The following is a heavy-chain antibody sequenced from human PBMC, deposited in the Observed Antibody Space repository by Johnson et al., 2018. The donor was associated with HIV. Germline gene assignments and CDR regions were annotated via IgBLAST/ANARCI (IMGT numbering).Heavy chain of an antibody. CDR1: GFTFGDYA. CDR2: IRSKDYGGTT. J-gene: IGHJ3*02. CDR3: ARDQSDIVVVVAASDAFDI. V-gene: IGHV3-49*04. Sequence: VQLVESGGGLVQPGRSLRLSCTASGFTFGDYAMRWVRQAPGKGLEWVGFIRSKDYGGTTEYSASGQGSVTIARDDSKSIPYLQMHSLKTEDTAVYYGARDQSDIVVVVAASDAFDIWGQGTMVTVSS. D-gene: IGHD2-15*01.